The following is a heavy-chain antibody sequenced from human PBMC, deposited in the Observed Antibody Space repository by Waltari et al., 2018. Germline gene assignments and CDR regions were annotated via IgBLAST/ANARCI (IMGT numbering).Heavy chain of an antibody. Sequence: QVLLVQSGAEVKKPGASVKVSCKASGYTFTSYDINWVRQASGQGFEWLGWMIPNNNIPGYAQKCQGRVSITSDSSKRTAYIELSSLKSEYTAVYYCARMGGWNSDFCGQGTPVIVSS. V-gene: IGHV1-8*01. CDR1: GYTFTSYD. CDR2: MIPNNNIP. CDR3: ARMGGWNSDF. D-gene: IGHD2-15*01. J-gene: IGHJ4*02.